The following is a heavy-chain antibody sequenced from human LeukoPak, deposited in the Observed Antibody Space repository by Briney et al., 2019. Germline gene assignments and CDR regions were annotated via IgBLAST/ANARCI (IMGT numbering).Heavy chain of an antibody. CDR2: IYTSGST. V-gene: IGHV4-4*07. CDR3: ARDGSPGFYYYYMDV. D-gene: IGHD3-10*01. CDR1: GVSLSSYY. Sequence: SETLSLTCTVSGVSLSSYYWSWVRQPAGKGLGWIGRIYTSGSTNYNPSLKSRVTMSVDTSKNQFSLKLSSVTAADTAVYYCARDGSPGFYYYYMDVWGKGTPVTVSS. J-gene: IGHJ6*03.